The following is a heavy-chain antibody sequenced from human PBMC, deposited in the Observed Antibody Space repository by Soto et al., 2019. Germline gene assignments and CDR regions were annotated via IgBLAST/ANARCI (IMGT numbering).Heavy chain of an antibody. CDR2: ISGRGGGT. J-gene: IGHJ2*01. CDR1: GFTFSSYA. Sequence: EVQLLESGGGLVQPGGSLRHSCAASGFTFSSYATSWVRQAPGKGLEWVSAISGRGGGTHYADSVKGRFTISRDNFMNTRDLQVNSLRAEDSAVYYCAKAGGQWLAYWYFDLWGRGTLVTVSS. V-gene: IGHV3-23*01. D-gene: IGHD6-19*01. CDR3: AKAGGQWLAYWYFDL.